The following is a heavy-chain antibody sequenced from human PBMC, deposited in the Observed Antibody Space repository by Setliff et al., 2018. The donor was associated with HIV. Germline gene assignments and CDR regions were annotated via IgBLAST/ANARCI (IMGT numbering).Heavy chain of an antibody. Sequence: SETLSFTCSVSGGSVGSGSYYWSWIRQSPGKGLEWLGYIYYSGSTTYNPSLRSRVTISIDTSKNQFSLNLRSVTAADTAVYYCARDPPGYGDSKDYWGQGKLVTVSS. J-gene: IGHJ4*02. CDR3: ARDPPGYGDSKDY. D-gene: IGHD4-17*01. V-gene: IGHV4-61*01. CDR1: GGSVGSGSYY. CDR2: IYYSGST.